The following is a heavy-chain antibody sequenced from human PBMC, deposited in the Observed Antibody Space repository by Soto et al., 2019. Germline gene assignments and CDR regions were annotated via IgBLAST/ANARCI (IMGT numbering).Heavy chain of an antibody. CDR1: GFTFSSYW. D-gene: IGHD3-10*01. CDR2: INSDGSST. V-gene: IGHV3-74*01. Sequence: PGGSLRLSCAASGFTFSSYWMHWVRQAPGKGLVWVSRINSDGSSTSYADSVKGRFTISRDNAKNTLYLQMNSLREEDTAVYFCAKDLGYSASVSYPDFWGQGXLVTVSS. CDR3: AKDLGYSASVSYPDF. J-gene: IGHJ4*02.